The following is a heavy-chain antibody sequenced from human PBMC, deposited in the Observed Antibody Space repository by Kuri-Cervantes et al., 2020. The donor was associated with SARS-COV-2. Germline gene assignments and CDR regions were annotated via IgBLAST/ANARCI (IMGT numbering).Heavy chain of an antibody. J-gene: IGHJ3*02. V-gene: IGHV3-30-3*01. D-gene: IGHD3-3*01. CDR1: GFTFSSYA. CDR3: ATGKTPVRFLEWSNSRGDAFDI. CDR2: ISFDGNNK. Sequence: GESLKISCAASGFTFSSYAMHWVRQAPGKGLEWVAVISFDGNNKFYADSVKGRFTISRDSSTSTLSLQMNSLRAADTAVYYCATGKTPVRFLEWSNSRGDAFDIWGQGTMVTVSS.